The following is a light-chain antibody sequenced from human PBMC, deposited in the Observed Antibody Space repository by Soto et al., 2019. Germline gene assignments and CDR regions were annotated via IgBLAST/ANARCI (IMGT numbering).Light chain of an antibody. CDR2: GAS. CDR3: QHIYTTHP. Sequence: DIQMTQSPSSLSAYVGNRVTITCRTGQSIGNYLNWFQQKAEKAPKLLIYGASSLQSGVPSRFSGSGSGTDFTLTLSSLQPEDFATYYCQHIYTTHPFGGGTKVEI. J-gene: IGKJ4*01. CDR1: QSIGNY. V-gene: IGKV1-39*01.